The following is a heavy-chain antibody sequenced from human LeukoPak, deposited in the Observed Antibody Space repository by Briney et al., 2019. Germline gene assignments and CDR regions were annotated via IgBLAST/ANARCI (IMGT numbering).Heavy chain of an antibody. CDR3: ARDSGWWRFDF. CDR1: GFTFGDYA. J-gene: IGHJ4*02. CDR2: IRSKAYGGTT. Sequence: PGRSLRLSCTASGFTFGDYAMSWFRQAPGKGLEWVGFIRSKAYGGTTEYAASVKGRFTISRDDSKSIAYLQMNSLRAEDTAVYYCARDSGWWRFDFWGQGTLVTVSS. V-gene: IGHV3-49*03. D-gene: IGHD6-13*01.